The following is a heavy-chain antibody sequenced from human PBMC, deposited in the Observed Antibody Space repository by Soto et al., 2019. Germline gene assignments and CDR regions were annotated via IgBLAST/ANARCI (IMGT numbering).Heavy chain of an antibody. CDR1: RFTFSSHG. J-gene: IGHJ1*01. CDR3: ANGDSSGFQYFQS. V-gene: IGHV3-30*18. Sequence: FFRLPGTAPRFTFSSHGMHCVRQAPGKGLEWVAVVSFDGTNKNYANSVRGRFTISRDNSKNTLYLQMSSLRAEDTAVYYCANGDSSGFQYFQSWGQGTLVTVS. CDR2: VSFDGTNK. D-gene: IGHD3-22*01.